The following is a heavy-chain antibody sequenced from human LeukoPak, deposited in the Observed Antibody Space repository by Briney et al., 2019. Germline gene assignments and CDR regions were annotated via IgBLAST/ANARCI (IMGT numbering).Heavy chain of an antibody. CDR1: GFTLSSYA. D-gene: IGHD5-24*01. CDR3: AKDRDGYRYGYYFDY. J-gene: IGHJ4*02. CDR2: ISGSGGST. Sequence: GGSLRLSCAASGFTLSSYAMSWVRQAPGKGLEWVSAISGSGGSTYYADSVKGRFTISRDNSKNTLYLQMNSLRAEDTAVYYCAKDRDGYRYGYYFDYWGQGTLVTVSS. V-gene: IGHV3-23*01.